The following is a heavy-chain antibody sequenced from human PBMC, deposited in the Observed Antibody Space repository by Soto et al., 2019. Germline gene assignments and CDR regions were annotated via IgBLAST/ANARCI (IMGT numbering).Heavy chain of an antibody. CDR1: GFTFSSYA. V-gene: IGHV3-23*01. CDR2: ISGSGGST. J-gene: IGHJ6*03. D-gene: IGHD3-10*01. CDR3: AKSIGYGSGSYYYYYYYYMDV. Sequence: GGSLRLSCAASGFTFSSYAMSWVRQAPGKGLEWVSAISGSGGSTYYADSVKGRFTISRDNSKNTLYLQMNSLRAEDTAVYYCAKSIGYGSGSYYYYYYYYMDVWGKGTTVTVSS.